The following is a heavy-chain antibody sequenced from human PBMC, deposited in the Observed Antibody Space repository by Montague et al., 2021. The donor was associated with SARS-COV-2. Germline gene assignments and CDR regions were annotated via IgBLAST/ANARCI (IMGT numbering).Heavy chain of an antibody. CDR1: GAPFSGYY. CDR3: ARGLGVAVIKRFDY. V-gene: IGHV4-34*01. Sequence: SETLSLTCDASGAPFSGYYWCWFLQHPGKGLVWIGEVRHDGSTNXNPSLKSRITMSVDTYKNRFSLKLDSMTAADTAVYYCARGLGVAVIKRFDYWGQGSLVTVSS. J-gene: IGHJ4*02. D-gene: IGHD3-22*01. CDR2: VRHDGST.